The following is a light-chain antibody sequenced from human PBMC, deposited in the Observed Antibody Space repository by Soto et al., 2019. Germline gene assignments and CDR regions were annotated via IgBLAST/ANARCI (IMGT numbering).Light chain of an antibody. J-gene: IGKJ2*01. CDR1: QSIDHW. V-gene: IGKV1-5*03. CDR2: RAS. Sequence: DIQMTQSPSSLSASIGDRVTITFSASQSIDHWLAWYQQKPGKAPKLLIFRASTLTTGVPSRFSGSGFGTQFTLTISSLQPDDFATYYCQQYNSYSEYTFGQGTKLEIK. CDR3: QQYNSYSEYT.